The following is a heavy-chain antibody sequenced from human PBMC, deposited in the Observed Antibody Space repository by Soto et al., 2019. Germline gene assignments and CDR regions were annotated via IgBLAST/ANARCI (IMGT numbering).Heavy chain of an antibody. D-gene: IGHD5-12*01. CDR3: ARGGNHGGEYSGYVYFAY. V-gene: IGHV1-69*13. Sequence: ASVKVSCKASGGTFSSYAISWVRQAPGQGLEWMGGIIPIFGTANYAQKFQGRVTITADESTSTAYMELSRLRSEDTAVYYCARGGNHGGEYSGYVYFAYGGQGTLVTV. J-gene: IGHJ4*02. CDR2: IIPIFGTA. CDR1: GGTFSSYA.